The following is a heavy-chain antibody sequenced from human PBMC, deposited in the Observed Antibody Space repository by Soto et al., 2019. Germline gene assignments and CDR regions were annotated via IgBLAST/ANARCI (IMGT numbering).Heavy chain of an antibody. Sequence: GSLRLSCAASGFTFSSYDMHWVRQATGKGLEWVSAIGTAGDTYYPGSVKGRFTISRENAKNSLYLQMNSLRAGDTAVYYCARGAALYSGYDYYYYYGMDVWGQGTTVTVSS. CDR1: GFTFSSYD. D-gene: IGHD5-12*01. V-gene: IGHV3-13*01. CDR2: IGTAGDT. CDR3: ARGAALYSGYDYYYYYGMDV. J-gene: IGHJ6*02.